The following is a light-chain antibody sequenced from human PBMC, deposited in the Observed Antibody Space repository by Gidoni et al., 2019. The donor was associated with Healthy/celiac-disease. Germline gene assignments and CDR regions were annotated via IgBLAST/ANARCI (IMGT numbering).Light chain of an antibody. CDR1: QSVNSY. CDR2: DAS. CDR3: QQRSNWPWS. J-gene: IGKJ2*03. Sequence: ETVLTQSPGTLSLSPGERATLSCRASQSVNSYLAWYQQKPGQAPRLLIYDASNRATGSPARFSGSGSGTDFTLTISSLEPEDFAVYYCQQRSNWPWSFGQGTKLEIK. V-gene: IGKV3-11*01.